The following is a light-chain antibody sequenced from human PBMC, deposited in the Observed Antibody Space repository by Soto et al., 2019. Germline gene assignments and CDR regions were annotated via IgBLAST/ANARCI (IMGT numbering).Light chain of an antibody. CDR1: LVISRW. CDR3: QQYSSFLT. Sequence: DIQMTQSPSTLSESVGDRVTITCRASLVISRWLAWSHQKPGKAPKLLIYDASNLQSGVSSRFSDSGSGTDFTLSITSLQPDDFATYYCQQYSSFLTFGGGTKVDIK. J-gene: IGKJ4*02. CDR2: DAS. V-gene: IGKV1-5*01.